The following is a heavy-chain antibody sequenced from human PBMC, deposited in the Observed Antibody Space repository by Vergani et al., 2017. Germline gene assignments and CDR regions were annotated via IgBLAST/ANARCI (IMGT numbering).Heavy chain of an antibody. CDR3: ASPRFDYGGNSGLDY. D-gene: IGHD4-23*01. V-gene: IGHV1-69*01. CDR2: IIPIFGTA. J-gene: IGHJ4*02. Sequence: QVQLVQSGAEVKKPGTSVKVSCKASGGTFSSYAISWVRQAPGQGLEWMGGIIPIFGTANYAQKFQGRVTITADESTSTAYMELSSLRSEDTAVYYCASPRFDYGGNSGLDYWGQGTLVTVSS. CDR1: GGTFSSYA.